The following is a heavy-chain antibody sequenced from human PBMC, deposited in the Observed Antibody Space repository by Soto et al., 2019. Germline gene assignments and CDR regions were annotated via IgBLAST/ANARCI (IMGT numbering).Heavy chain of an antibody. Sequence: GGSLRLSCAASGFTFSDHYMDWVRQAPGKGLEWVGRTRNKANSYTTEYAASVKGRFTISRDDSKNSLYLQMNSLKTEDTAVYYCTTVEWELLHRGQGTLVTVSS. CDR1: GFTFSDHY. J-gene: IGHJ4*02. CDR2: TRNKANSYTT. D-gene: IGHD1-26*01. CDR3: TTVEWELLH. V-gene: IGHV3-72*01.